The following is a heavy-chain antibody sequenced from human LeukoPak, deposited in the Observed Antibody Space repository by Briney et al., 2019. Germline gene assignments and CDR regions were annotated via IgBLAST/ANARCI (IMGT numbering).Heavy chain of an antibody. CDR2: ISGSGGST. V-gene: IGHV3-23*01. Sequence: GGTLRLSCAASGFTFSSYGMSWVRQAPGKGLEWVSAISGSGGSTYYADSVKGRFTISRDNSKNTLYLQMNSLRAEDTAVYYCAKVEHDGTFDYWGQGTLVTVSS. CDR1: GFTFSSYG. D-gene: IGHD1/OR15-1a*01. CDR3: AKVEHDGTFDY. J-gene: IGHJ4*02.